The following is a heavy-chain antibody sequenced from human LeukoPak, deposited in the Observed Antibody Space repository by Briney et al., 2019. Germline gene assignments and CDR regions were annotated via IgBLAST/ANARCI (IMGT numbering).Heavy chain of an antibody. J-gene: IGHJ4*02. CDR3: AKDERYYDSSGYWGIMDY. CDR1: RFTFSSYG. Sequence: GGSLRLSCAASRFTFSSYGMHWVRQAPGKGLEWVAFIQYDGSNKKYADSVRGRFTISRDNSKNTLYLQINSLRVEDTAIYYCAKDERYYDSSGYWGIMDYWGQGTLVTVSS. D-gene: IGHD3-22*01. CDR2: IQYDGSNK. V-gene: IGHV3-30*02.